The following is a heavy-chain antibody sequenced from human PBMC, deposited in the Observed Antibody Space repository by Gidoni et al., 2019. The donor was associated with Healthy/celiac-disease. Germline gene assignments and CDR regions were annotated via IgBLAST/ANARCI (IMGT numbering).Heavy chain of an antibody. J-gene: IGHJ6*02. CDR3: TRDARSSSSSFYYYYGMDV. D-gene: IGHD6-6*01. CDR1: GFTFGDSA. CDR2: IRSKAYGGTT. Sequence: EVQLVESGGGLVKPGRSLRLSCPASGFTFGDSAMSWFRQAPGKGLEWVGFIRSKAYGGTTEYAASVKGRFTISRDDSKSIAYLQMNSLKTEDTAVYYCTRDARSSSSSFYYYYGMDVWGQGTTVTVSS. V-gene: IGHV3-49*05.